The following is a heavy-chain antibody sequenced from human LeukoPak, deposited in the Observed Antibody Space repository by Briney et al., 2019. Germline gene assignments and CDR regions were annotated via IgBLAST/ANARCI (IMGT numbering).Heavy chain of an antibody. CDR3: ARDLVAFDY. CDR1: GSAFSTSG. V-gene: IGHV3-21*01. J-gene: IGHJ4*02. CDR2: ISSSSNFI. D-gene: IGHD2-15*01. Sequence: PGGSLRLSCAASGSAFSTSGMNWVRQAPGKGLEWVSYISSSSNFISYGDSMRGRFTISRDNAQNSLYLQMNSLRAEDTAVYYCARDLVAFDYWGQGTLVTVSS.